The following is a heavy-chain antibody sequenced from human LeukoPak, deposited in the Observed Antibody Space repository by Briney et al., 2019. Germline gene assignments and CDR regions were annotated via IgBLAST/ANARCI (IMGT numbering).Heavy chain of an antibody. CDR2: IYATGST. D-gene: IGHD6-13*01. CDR3: ARNSSWYFDF. J-gene: IGHJ5*01. Sequence: SETLSLTCDVSGDFIRSYWWGWVRQPAGKGLEWIGRIYATGSTKFNPSLKSRVTISVDTSKNQFSLKLNSVTAADTAVYYCARNSSWYFDFWGQGTLVTVSS. V-gene: IGHV4-4*07. CDR1: GDFIRSYW.